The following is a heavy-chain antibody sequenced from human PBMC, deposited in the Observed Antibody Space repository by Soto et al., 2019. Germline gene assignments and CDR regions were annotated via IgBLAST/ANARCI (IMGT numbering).Heavy chain of an antibody. V-gene: IGHV1-18*01. CDR1: GYTFTSYG. Sequence: GASVKVSCKASGYTFTSYGIIWVRQAPGQGLEWMGWISAYNGNTKYAQKLQGRVTMTTDTSTSTAYMELRSLRSDDTAVYYCARGVGSGSYYNQYNWFDPWGQGTLVTVS. D-gene: IGHD3-10*01. CDR3: ARGVGSGSYYNQYNWFDP. J-gene: IGHJ5*02. CDR2: ISAYNGNT.